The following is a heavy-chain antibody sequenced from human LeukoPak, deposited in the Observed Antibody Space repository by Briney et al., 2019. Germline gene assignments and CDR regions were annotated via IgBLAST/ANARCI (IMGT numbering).Heavy chain of an antibody. CDR3: AKDPYSYGYPYYFDY. CDR1: GFTFSSYA. J-gene: IGHJ4*02. D-gene: IGHD5-18*01. Sequence: GGSLRLSCAASGFTFSSYAMSWVRQAPGKGLEWVSAISGSGGSTYYADSVKGRFTISRDNSKNTLYLQVNSLRAEDTAVYYCAKDPYSYGYPYYFDYWGQGTLVTVSS. V-gene: IGHV3-23*01. CDR2: ISGSGGST.